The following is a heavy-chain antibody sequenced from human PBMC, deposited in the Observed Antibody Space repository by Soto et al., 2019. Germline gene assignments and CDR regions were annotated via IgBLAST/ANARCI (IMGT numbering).Heavy chain of an antibody. CDR1: GGSISSYY. J-gene: IGHJ4*02. D-gene: IGHD2-2*01. V-gene: IGHV4-59*08. CDR2: IYYSGST. Sequence: PSETLSLTCTVSGGSISSYYWSWIRQPPGKGLEWIGYIYYSGSTNYNPSLKSRVTISVDTSKNQFSLKLSSVTAADTAVYYCAIRPGLGSTSEHYFDYWAQGTLVPVSS. CDR3: AIRPGLGSTSEHYFDY.